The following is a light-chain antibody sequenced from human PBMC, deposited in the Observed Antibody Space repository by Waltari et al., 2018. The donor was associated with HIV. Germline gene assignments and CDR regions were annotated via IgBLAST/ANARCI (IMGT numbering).Light chain of an antibody. V-gene: IGLV2-8*01. J-gene: IGLJ2*01. CDR2: EVT. CDR3: SSFAPTNKFYVL. Sequence: QSPLTQPPSASGSPGQSVTISCTRTTSDIGGYNYVSWYQQHPGKAPKLIMTEVTKRPSGVPDRFSGSKSGNTASLTVSGLQADDEALYYCSSFAPTNKFYVLFGGGTTLTVL. CDR1: TSDIGGYNY.